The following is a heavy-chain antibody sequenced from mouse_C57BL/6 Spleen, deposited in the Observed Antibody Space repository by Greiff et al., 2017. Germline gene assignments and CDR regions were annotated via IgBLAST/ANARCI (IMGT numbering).Heavy chain of an antibody. J-gene: IGHJ2*01. V-gene: IGHV1-81*01. CDR2: IYPRSGNT. CDR1: GYTFTSYG. CDR3: ARSFDYDERDYFDY. D-gene: IGHD2-4*01. Sequence: VKLMESGAELARPGASVKLSCKASGYTFTSYGISWVKQRTGQGLEWIGEIYPRSGNTYYNEKFKGKATLTADKSSSTAYMELRSLTSEDSAVYFCARSFDYDERDYFDYWGQGTTLTVSS.